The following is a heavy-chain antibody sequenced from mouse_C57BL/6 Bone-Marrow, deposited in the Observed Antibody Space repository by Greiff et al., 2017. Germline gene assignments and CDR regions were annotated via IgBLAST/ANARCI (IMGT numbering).Heavy chain of an antibody. CDR3: CKWGYYGRGY. D-gene: IGHD1-1*01. CDR1: GYSFTDYN. V-gene: IGHV1-39*01. Sequence: EVKLMESGPELVKPGASVKISCKASGYSFTDYNMNWVKQSNGKSLEWIGVINPNYGTTSYNQKFKGKATLTVDQSSSTAYMQLHSLTSEDSAVYYCCKWGYYGRGYGGQGTLVTVSA. J-gene: IGHJ3*01. CDR2: INPNYGTT.